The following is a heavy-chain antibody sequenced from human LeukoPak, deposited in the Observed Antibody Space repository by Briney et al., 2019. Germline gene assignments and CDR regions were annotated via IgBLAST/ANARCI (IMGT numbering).Heavy chain of an antibody. Sequence: SETLSLTCTVSGGSISSYYWSWIRQPPGKGLEWIGYIYYSGSTNYNPSLKSRVTISVDTSKNQFSLKLSSVTAADTAVYYCARDLGGSSWTNYYYYGMDVWGQGTTATVSS. D-gene: IGHD6-13*01. CDR1: GGSISSYY. J-gene: IGHJ6*02. V-gene: IGHV4-59*01. CDR3: ARDLGGSSWTNYYYYGMDV. CDR2: IYYSGST.